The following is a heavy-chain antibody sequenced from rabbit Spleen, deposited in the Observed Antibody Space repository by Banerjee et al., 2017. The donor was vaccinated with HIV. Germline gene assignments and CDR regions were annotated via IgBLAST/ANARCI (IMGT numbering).Heavy chain of an antibody. J-gene: IGHJ6*01. V-gene: IGHV1S40*01. CDR1: GFSFSSSYY. CDR2: IYAGSSGTT. Sequence: QSLEESGGDLVKPGASLTLTCTASGFSFSSSYYMCWVRQPPGKGLEWIACIYAGSSGTTYYASWAKGRFTISKTSSTTVTLQMTSLTAADTATYFCARDAGTSFSSYGMDLWGQGTLVTVS. CDR3: ARDAGTSFSSYGMDL. D-gene: IGHD8-1*01.